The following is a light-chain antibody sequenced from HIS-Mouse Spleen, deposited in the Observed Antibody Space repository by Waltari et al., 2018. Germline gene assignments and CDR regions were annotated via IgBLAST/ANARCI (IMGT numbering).Light chain of an antibody. Sequence: SYVLTQPPSVSVAPGQTARITCGGNNIGSKSVHWYQQKPGQAPVLVFYDDSDRPSGLPERFSGSNSGNTATLTISGVEAGDEADYYCQVCDSSSDHVVFGGGTKLTVL. V-gene: IGLV3-21*02. CDR1: NIGSKS. CDR2: DDS. J-gene: IGLJ2*01. CDR3: QVCDSSSDHVV.